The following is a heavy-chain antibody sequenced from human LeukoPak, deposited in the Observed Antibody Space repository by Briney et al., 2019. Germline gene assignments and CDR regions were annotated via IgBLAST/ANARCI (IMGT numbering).Heavy chain of an antibody. Sequence: GASVKVSCKASGYTFTSYYMHWVRQAPGQGLEWMGIINPSGGSTSYAQKFQGRVTMTRDTSTSTVYMELSSLRSEDTAVYYCARDSGIAAAGTSDYYYGMDVWGQGTTVTVSS. CDR2: INPSGGST. CDR3: ARDSGIAAAGTSDYYYGMDV. D-gene: IGHD6-13*01. V-gene: IGHV1-46*01. CDR1: GYTFTSYY. J-gene: IGHJ6*02.